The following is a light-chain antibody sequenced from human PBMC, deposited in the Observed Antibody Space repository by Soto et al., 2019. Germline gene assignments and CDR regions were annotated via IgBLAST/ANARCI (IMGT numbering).Light chain of an antibody. CDR3: SSYTSISTYV. CDR1: SSDVGDYNY. Sequence: QAASVSGSPGQSITISCTGTSSDVGDYNYVSWYQHHPGKAPKLIIYEVNNRPSGVSNRFSGSKSGSTASLTISGLQAEDEADYYCSSYTSISTYVFGTGTKLTVL. J-gene: IGLJ1*01. V-gene: IGLV2-14*01. CDR2: EVN.